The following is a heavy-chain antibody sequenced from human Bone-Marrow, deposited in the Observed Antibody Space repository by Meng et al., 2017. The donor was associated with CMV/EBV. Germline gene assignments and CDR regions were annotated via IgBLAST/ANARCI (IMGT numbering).Heavy chain of an antibody. CDR3: AKSIAVAGAYIDY. CDR1: GFTFRSYA. CDR2: IGTSSSYI. V-gene: IGHV3-21*04. Sequence: GESLKISCVVSGFTFRSYAMNWVRQAPGKGLEWVSFIGTSSSYIYYADSVKGRFTISRDNAKNTLYLQMNSLRAEDTAIYYCAKSIAVAGAYIDYWGQGKLVTVYS. D-gene: IGHD6-19*01. J-gene: IGHJ4*02.